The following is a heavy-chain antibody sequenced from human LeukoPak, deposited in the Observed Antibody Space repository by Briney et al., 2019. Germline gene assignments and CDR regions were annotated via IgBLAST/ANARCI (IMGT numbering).Heavy chain of an antibody. Sequence: GGSLRLSCAASGFTFSTYYMSWVRQAPGTGLEWVANIKQDGSEKYYVDSVKGRFTISRDNGKNSLYLQMNSLRAEDTALYYCVREHYNYYMDVWGKGTTVTVSS. J-gene: IGHJ6*03. CDR3: VREHYNYYMDV. CDR2: IKQDGSEK. CDR1: GFTFSTYY. V-gene: IGHV3-7*03.